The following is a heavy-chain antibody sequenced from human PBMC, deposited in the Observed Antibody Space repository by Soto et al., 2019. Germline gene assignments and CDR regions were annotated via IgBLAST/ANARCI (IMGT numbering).Heavy chain of an antibody. V-gene: IGHV3-64D*08. CDR3: VKDMVRGVTSNYYYGMDV. D-gene: IGHD3-10*01. CDR2: ISSNGGST. Sequence: GESLKISCSASGFTFSSYAMHWVRQAPGKGLEYVSAISSNGGSTYYADSVKGRFTISRDNSKNTLYLQMSSLRAEDTAVYYCVKDMVRGVTSNYYYGMDVWGQGTTVTVSS. CDR1: GFTFSSYA. J-gene: IGHJ6*02.